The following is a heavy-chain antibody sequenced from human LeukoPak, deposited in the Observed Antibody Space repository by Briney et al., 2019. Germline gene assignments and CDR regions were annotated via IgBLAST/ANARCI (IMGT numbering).Heavy chain of an antibody. CDR3: AGDRALLGYCSSTSCYTGFDY. Sequence: ASVKVSCKASGYTFTSYGISWVRQAPGQGLEWMGWISAYNGNTNYAQKLQGRVTMTTDTSTSTAYMELRSLRSDDTAVYYCAGDRALLGYCSSTSCYTGFDYWGQGTLVTVSS. D-gene: IGHD2-2*02. J-gene: IGHJ4*02. V-gene: IGHV1-18*01. CDR2: ISAYNGNT. CDR1: GYTFTSYG.